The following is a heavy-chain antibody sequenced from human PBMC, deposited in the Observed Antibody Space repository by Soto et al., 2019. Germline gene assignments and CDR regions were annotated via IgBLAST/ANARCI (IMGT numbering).Heavy chain of an antibody. CDR2: MGGSVDSK. Sequence: EVQLLESGGGLVKPGGFLRLSCAASGFAFGRYALSWVRQAPGKGLEWVSAMGGSVDSKSYADSVKGRFTISRDDPKNTLFLEMNSLRPEDTAIYFCARDQISGWYDNWGQGTLVTVSS. CDR3: ARDQISGWYDN. J-gene: IGHJ5*02. CDR1: GFAFGRYA. D-gene: IGHD6-19*01. V-gene: IGHV3-23*01.